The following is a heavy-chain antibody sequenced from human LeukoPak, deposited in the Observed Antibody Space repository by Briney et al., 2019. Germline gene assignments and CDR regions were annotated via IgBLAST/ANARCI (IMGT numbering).Heavy chain of an antibody. V-gene: IGHV3-23*01. CDR3: AKDPLMARGVIDYFDY. CDR2: ISGSGGST. CDR1: GFTFSSYA. D-gene: IGHD3-10*01. Sequence: GGSLRLSCAASGFTFSSYAMSWVRQAPGKGLEWVSAISGSGGSTYYADSVKGRFTISRDNSKNTLYLQMNSLRAEDTAVYYCAKDPLMARGVIDYFDYWGQGTLVTVSS. J-gene: IGHJ4*02.